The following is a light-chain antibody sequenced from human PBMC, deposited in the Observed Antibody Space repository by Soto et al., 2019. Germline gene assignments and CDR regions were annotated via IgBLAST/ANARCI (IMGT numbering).Light chain of an antibody. Sequence: EIVLTQSPATLSLSPGERATLSCRASQSVGSSLVWYQHKPGQAPRLLIYDASNRATGIPARFSGSGSGTDFTLTISHLEPEDFAVYYCQQRTHWPPLTFGGGTKVEIK. CDR1: QSVGSS. J-gene: IGKJ4*01. V-gene: IGKV3-11*01. CDR2: DAS. CDR3: QQRTHWPPLT.